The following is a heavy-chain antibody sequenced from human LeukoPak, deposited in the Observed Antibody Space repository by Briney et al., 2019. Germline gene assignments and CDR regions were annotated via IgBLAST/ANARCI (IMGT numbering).Heavy chain of an antibody. V-gene: IGHV1-24*01. D-gene: IGHD3-16*02. CDR1: GYTLTELS. J-gene: IGHJ4*02. CDR3: ATLGVTFGGVIAPH. CDR2: FDPEDGET. Sequence: ASVRVSCKVSGYTLTELSMHWVRQAPGKGLEWMGGFDPEDGETIYAQKFQGRVTVTEDTSTDTAYMELSSLRSEDTAVYYCATLGVTFGGVIAPHWGQGTLVTVSS.